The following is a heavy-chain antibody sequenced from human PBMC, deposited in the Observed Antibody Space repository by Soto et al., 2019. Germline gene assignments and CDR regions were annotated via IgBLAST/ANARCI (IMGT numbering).Heavy chain of an antibody. D-gene: IGHD6-19*01. CDR2: ISGSGGST. V-gene: IGHV3-23*01. Sequence: GGSLRLSCAASGFTFSSYAMSWVRQAPGKGLEWVSAISGSGGSTYYADSVKGRFTISRDNSKNTLYLQMNSLRAEDAAVYYCAKVGIAVAEPSYYGMDVWGQGTTVTVTS. CDR1: GFTFSSYA. J-gene: IGHJ6*02. CDR3: AKVGIAVAEPSYYGMDV.